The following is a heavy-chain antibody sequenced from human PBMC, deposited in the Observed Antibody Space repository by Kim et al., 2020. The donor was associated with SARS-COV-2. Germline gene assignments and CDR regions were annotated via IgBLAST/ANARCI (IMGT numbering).Heavy chain of an antibody. D-gene: IGHD3-3*01. CDR2: IIPILGIA. J-gene: IGHJ3*02. CDR3: ASRFLGGPDDAFDI. Sequence: SVKVSCKASGGTFSSYTISWVRQAPGQGLEWMGRIIPILGIANYAQKFQGRVTITADKSTSTAYMELSSLRSEDTAVYYCASRFLGGPDDAFDIWGQGTMVTVSS. V-gene: IGHV1-69*02. CDR1: GGTFSSYT.